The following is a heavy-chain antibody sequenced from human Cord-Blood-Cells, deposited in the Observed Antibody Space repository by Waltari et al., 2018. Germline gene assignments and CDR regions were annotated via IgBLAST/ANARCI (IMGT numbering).Heavy chain of an antibody. Sequence: QVQLQESGPGLVKPSETLSLTCTVAGGSISSYYWSWIRQPPGKGLEWIGYIYYSGSTNYNPSLKSRVTISVDTSKNQFSLKLSSVTAADTAMYYCARPAPYSSSWQDAFDIWGQGTMVTVSS. CDR1: GGSISSYY. D-gene: IGHD6-13*01. V-gene: IGHV4-59*08. CDR3: ARPAPYSSSWQDAFDI. CDR2: IYYSGST. J-gene: IGHJ3*02.